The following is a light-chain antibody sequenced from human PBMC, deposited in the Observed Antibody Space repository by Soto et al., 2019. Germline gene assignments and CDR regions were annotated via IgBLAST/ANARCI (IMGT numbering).Light chain of an antibody. Sequence: QSALTQPRSVSGSPGQSVTISCTGTSRDVDGYNYVSWYQQHPGKAPKLMIYDVSKRPSGVPDRFSGSKSGNTASLTISGVEAEDDDDYYCCSYAGSYPYVFGTGTKLTVL. J-gene: IGLJ1*01. CDR2: DVS. CDR1: SRDVDGYNY. CDR3: CSYAGSYPYV. V-gene: IGLV2-11*01.